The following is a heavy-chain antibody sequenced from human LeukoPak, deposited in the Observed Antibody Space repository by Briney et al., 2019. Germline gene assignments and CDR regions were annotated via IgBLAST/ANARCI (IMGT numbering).Heavy chain of an antibody. CDR2: INPNSGGT. CDR1: GYTFTGYY. V-gene: IGHV1-2*02. CDR3: ARDPSMRNAFDI. J-gene: IGHJ3*02. Sequence: ASVKVSCKASGYTFTGYYMHWVRQAPGQGLEWMGWINPNSGGTNYAQKFQGRVTMTRDTSISTAYMELSRLRSDDTAVYYCARDPSMRNAFDIWGQGTMVTVSS. D-gene: IGHD2-2*01.